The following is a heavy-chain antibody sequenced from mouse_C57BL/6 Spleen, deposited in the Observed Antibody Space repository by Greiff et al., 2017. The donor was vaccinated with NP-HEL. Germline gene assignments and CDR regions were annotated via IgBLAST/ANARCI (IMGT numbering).Heavy chain of an antibody. Sequence: QVQLKESGAELVKPGASVKLSCKASGYTFTEYTIHWVKQRSGQGLEWIGWFYPGSGSIKYNEKFKDKATLTADKSSSTVYMELSRLTSEDSAVYFCARHEEGGGSVAYFDYWGQGTTLTVSS. CDR1: GYTFTEYT. D-gene: IGHD1-1*01. CDR3: ARHEEGGGSVAYFDY. CDR2: FYPGSGSI. V-gene: IGHV1-62-2*01. J-gene: IGHJ2*01.